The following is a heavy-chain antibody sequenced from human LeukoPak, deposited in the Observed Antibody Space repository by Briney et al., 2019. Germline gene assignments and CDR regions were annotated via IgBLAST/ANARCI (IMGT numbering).Heavy chain of an antibody. J-gene: IGHJ4*02. D-gene: IGHD4-17*01. V-gene: IGHV1-18*01. CDR1: GYTFTNYG. CDR3: ARDRHGDFLSDF. Sequence: GASVTVSCKASGYTFTNYGISWVRQAPGQGLEWMGWISAYNGNTNYAQNLQGRVTMTTDTSTSTAYMELRSLRSDDTAVYYCARDRHGDFLSDFWGQGTLVTVSS. CDR2: ISAYNGNT.